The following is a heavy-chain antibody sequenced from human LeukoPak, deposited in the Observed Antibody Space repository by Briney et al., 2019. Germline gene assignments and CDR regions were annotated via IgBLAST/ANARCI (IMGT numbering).Heavy chain of an antibody. CDR3: ARYEAGYDFWSGYYTNNYYGMDV. CDR2: MNPNSGNT. Sequence: GASVQVSCKASGYTFTSYDINWVRQATGQGLEWMGWMNPNSGNTGYAQKFQGRVTMTRNTSISTAYMELSSLRSEDTAVYYCARYEAGYDFWSGYYTNNYYGMDVWGQGTTVTVSS. J-gene: IGHJ6*02. V-gene: IGHV1-8*01. CDR1: GYTFTSYD. D-gene: IGHD3-3*01.